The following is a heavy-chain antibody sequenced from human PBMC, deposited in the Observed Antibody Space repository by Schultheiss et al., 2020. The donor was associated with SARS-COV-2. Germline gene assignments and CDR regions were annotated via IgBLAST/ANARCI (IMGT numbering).Heavy chain of an antibody. CDR3: ARVMTYYYDSSGSYDY. J-gene: IGHJ4*02. CDR2: ISSSGSTI. Sequence: GESLKISCAASGFTFSDYYMSWIRQAPGKGLEWVSYISSSGSTIYYADSVKGRFTISRDNAKNSLYLQMNSLRAEDTAVYYCARVMTYYYDSSGSYDYWGQGTLVTVSS. CDR1: GFTFSDYY. D-gene: IGHD3-22*01. V-gene: IGHV3-11*01.